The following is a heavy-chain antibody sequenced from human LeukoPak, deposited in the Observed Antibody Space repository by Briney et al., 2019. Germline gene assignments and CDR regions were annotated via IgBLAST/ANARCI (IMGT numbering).Heavy chain of an antibody. J-gene: IGHJ4*02. CDR2: IIPILGIA. CDR3: ARVNTAMLLDY. D-gene: IGHD5-18*01. V-gene: IGHV1-69*04. CDR1: GGTFISYA. Sequence: SVKVSHMSSGGTFISYAISWVRQAPGQGLEWMGRIIPILGIANYAQKFQGRVTITADKSTSTAYMELSSLRSEDTAVYYCARVNTAMLLDYWGQGTLVTVSS.